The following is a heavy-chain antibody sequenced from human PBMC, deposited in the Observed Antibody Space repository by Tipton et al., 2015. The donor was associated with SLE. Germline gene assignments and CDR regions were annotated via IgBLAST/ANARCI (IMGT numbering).Heavy chain of an antibody. V-gene: IGHV3-30*18. J-gene: IGHJ4*03. CDR3: VKEIRGYYAMH. CDR1: GFTFRNYA. CDR2: ITYDGSNT. Sequence: SLRLSCAPSGFTFRNYAMRWVRQAPGKGLEWVALITYDGSNTYYADSVKGRFTISRDNSKNTLYLQMDSLRGDDTAVYYCVKEIRGYYAMHWGQGTMVTVSS. D-gene: IGHD1-26*01.